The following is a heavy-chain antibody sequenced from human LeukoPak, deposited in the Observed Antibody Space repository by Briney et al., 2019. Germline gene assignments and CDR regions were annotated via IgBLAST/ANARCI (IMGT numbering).Heavy chain of an antibody. CDR1: GYTFTRYY. CDR3: ARVRGYSGYEGRYYYYGMDV. V-gene: IGHV1-46*01. J-gene: IGHJ6*02. Sequence: ASVKVSCKASGYTFTRYYMHWVRHAPGQGLEWMGVINLSGGSTNYAQKFQGRVTMTRDTSSNTLYMELSSLRSEDTAVYYCARVRGYSGYEGRYYYYGMDVWGQGTTVTVSS. CDR2: INLSGGST. D-gene: IGHD5-12*01.